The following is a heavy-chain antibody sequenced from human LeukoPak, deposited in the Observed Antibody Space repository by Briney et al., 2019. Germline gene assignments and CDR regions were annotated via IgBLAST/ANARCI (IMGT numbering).Heavy chain of an antibody. Sequence: GGSLRLSCAASGFGFSSYSMTWVRRAPGKGLEWVSAITGSGFSTYYADSVKGRFTISRDNSKNTVFLQMNSLRAEDTAVYYCAKMRGGNYYEWQFDYWGQGTLVTVSS. CDR1: GFGFSSYS. CDR2: ITGSGFST. J-gene: IGHJ4*02. D-gene: IGHD1-26*01. CDR3: AKMRGGNYYEWQFDY. V-gene: IGHV3-23*01.